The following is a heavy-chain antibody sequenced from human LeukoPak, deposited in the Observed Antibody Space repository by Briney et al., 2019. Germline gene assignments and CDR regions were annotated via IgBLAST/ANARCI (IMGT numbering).Heavy chain of an antibody. J-gene: IGHJ6*03. CDR1: GGSISSYY. CDR3: ARLISGYYYYMDV. Sequence: SETLSLTCTVSGGSISSYYWSWLRQPPGKGLEWIGYIYYSGSTNYNPSLKSRVTISVDTSKNQFSLKLSSVTAADTAVYYCARLISGYYYYMDVWGKGTTVTVSS. D-gene: IGHD3-16*01. V-gene: IGHV4-59*01. CDR2: IYYSGST.